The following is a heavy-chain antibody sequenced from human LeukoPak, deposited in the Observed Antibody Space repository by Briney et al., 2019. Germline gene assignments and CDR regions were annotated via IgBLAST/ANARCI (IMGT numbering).Heavy chain of an antibody. Sequence: GGSLRLSCAASGFTFSSYSMNWVRQAPGKGLEWVSSISSSSSYIYYADSVKGRFTISRDNAKNSLYLQMNSLRAEDTAVYYCASDHGVIRLYYFDYWGQGTLVTVSS. CDR2: ISSSSSYI. J-gene: IGHJ4*02. CDR3: ASDHGVIRLYYFDY. CDR1: GFTFSSYS. V-gene: IGHV3-21*01. D-gene: IGHD3-16*02.